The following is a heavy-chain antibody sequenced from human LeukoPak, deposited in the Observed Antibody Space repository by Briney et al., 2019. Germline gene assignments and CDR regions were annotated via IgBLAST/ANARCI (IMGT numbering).Heavy chain of an antibody. CDR2: ISTYNGNT. J-gene: IGHJ4*02. Sequence: ASVKVSCKASGYTFSNYGIIWVRQAPGQGLEWMGWISTYNGNTNYAQKLQGRVTMTTDTSTSTAYMELRSLRSDDTAVYYCARENAGPRYSSSSDFDYWGQGTLVTVSS. D-gene: IGHD6-6*01. V-gene: IGHV1-18*01. CDR1: GYTFSNYG. CDR3: ARENAGPRYSSSSDFDY.